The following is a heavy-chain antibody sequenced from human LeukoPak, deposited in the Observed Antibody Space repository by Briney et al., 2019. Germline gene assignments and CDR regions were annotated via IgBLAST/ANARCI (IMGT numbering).Heavy chain of an antibody. CDR1: GLTFSDYY. Sequence: GGSLRLSCAASGLTFSDYYMSWIRQAPGKGLEWVSYISSSGSTIHYADSVKGRFTISRDNAKNSLYLQMNSLRAEDTAVYYCARVLSRFGSSWFDPWGQGTLVTVSS. V-gene: IGHV3-11*01. CDR2: ISSSGSTI. D-gene: IGHD3-10*01. J-gene: IGHJ5*02. CDR3: ARVLSRFGSSWFDP.